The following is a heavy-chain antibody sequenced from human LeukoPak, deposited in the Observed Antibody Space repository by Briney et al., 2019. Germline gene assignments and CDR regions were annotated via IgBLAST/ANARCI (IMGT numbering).Heavy chain of an antibody. CDR1: GFTFRSHA. D-gene: IGHD1-26*01. Sequence: GGSLRHSCAASGFTFRSHAMSWVRQAPGKGLEWVSAISGSGGSTYYADSVKGRFTISRDNSKNTLYLQMNSLRAEDTAVYYCASPVGADDDAFDIWGQGTVVTVSS. V-gene: IGHV3-23*01. CDR3: ASPVGADDDAFDI. CDR2: ISGSGGST. J-gene: IGHJ3*02.